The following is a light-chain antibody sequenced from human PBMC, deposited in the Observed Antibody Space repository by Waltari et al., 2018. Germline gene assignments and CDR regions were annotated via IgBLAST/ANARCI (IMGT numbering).Light chain of an antibody. V-gene: IGLV3-1*01. Sequence: SYELTQPPSVSVSPGQTASINCSGDKLGDKFACWYQQKPGQAPVLVIYQDNMRPSGSPGRFSGSNSGNTATLPISGTQTMDEADYYCQAWDNYFVVFGGGTKLTVL. J-gene: IGLJ2*01. CDR3: QAWDNYFVV. CDR1: KLGDKF. CDR2: QDN.